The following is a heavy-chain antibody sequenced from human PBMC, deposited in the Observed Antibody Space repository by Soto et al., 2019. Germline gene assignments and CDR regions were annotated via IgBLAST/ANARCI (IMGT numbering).Heavy chain of an antibody. Sequence: GGSLRLSCAASGFTFSSYAMSWVRQAPGKGLEWVSAISGSGGSTYYADSVKGRFTISRDNSKNTLYLQMNSLRAEDTAVYYCAKGKNRRWQQLRGFDYWGQGTLVTVSS. CDR1: GFTFSSYA. J-gene: IGHJ4*02. D-gene: IGHD5-12*01. CDR3: AKGKNRRWQQLRGFDY. V-gene: IGHV3-23*01. CDR2: ISGSGGST.